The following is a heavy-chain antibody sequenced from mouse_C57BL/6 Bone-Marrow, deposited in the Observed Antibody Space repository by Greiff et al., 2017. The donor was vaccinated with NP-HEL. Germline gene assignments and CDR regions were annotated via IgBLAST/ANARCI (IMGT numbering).Heavy chain of an antibody. V-gene: IGHV1-53*01. CDR3: ASSGVLRPFAY. D-gene: IGHD1-2*01. CDR1: GYTFTSYW. Sequence: QVQLQQPGTELVKPGASVKLSCKASGYTFTSYWMHWVKQRPGQGLEWIGNINPSNGGTNYNATFKSKATLTVDKSSSTAYMQLSSLTSEDSAVYCCASSGVLRPFAYWGQGTLVTVSA. J-gene: IGHJ3*01. CDR2: INPSNGGT.